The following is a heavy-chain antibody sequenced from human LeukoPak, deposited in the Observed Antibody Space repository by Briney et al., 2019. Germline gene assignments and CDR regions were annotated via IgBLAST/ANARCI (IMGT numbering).Heavy chain of an antibody. CDR1: GGSISSYY. CDR3: ARPYSSGWSGAFDI. J-gene: IGHJ3*02. V-gene: IGHV4-4*09. Sequence: SETLSLTCTVSGGSISSYYWSWIRQPPGKGLEWIGNIYPSGNTNYNPSLKSRVSISVDTSKNQFSLKLNSVTAADTAVYYCARPYSSGWSGAFDIWGQGTMVTVSS. D-gene: IGHD6-19*01. CDR2: IYPSGNT.